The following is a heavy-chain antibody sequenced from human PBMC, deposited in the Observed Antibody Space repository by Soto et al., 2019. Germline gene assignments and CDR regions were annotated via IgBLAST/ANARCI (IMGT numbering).Heavy chain of an antibody. CDR3: ARMGIVGATTLDY. D-gene: IGHD1-26*01. CDR1: GYSISNTNW. J-gene: IGHJ4*02. Sequence: QVQLQESGPGLGKPSDTLSLTCAVSGYSISNTNWWGWIRQPPGKGLEWIGYIYYSGSTYYNPSLKSRVTMSVDTSKNQFSLQLSSVTAVATAVYYCARMGIVGATTLDYWGPGTLVTVSS. CDR2: IYYSGST. V-gene: IGHV4-28*01.